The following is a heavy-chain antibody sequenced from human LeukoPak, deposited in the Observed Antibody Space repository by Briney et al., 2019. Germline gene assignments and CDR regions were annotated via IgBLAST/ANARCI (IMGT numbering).Heavy chain of an antibody. Sequence: SETLSLTCTVSGGSISSSSYYWGWIRQPPGKGLEWIGSIYYSGSTYYNPSLKSRVTISVDTSKNQFSLKLSSVTAADTAVYHCARHPGRYSYGIDYWGQGTLVTVSS. V-gene: IGHV4-39*01. D-gene: IGHD5-18*01. J-gene: IGHJ4*02. CDR1: GGSISSSSYY. CDR2: IYYSGST. CDR3: ARHPGRYSYGIDY.